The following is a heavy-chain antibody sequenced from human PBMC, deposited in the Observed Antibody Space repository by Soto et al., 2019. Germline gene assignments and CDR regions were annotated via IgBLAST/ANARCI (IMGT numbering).Heavy chain of an antibody. D-gene: IGHD4-17*01. CDR3: ARSPEATVTAFDY. CDR2: IYYSGST. CDR1: GGSISSGGYY. V-gene: IGHV4-31*03. J-gene: IGHJ4*02. Sequence: QVQLQESGPGLVKPSQTLSLTCTVSGGSISSGGYYWSWIRQHPGKGLEWVGYIYYSGSTYYNPSVRSRFSISVDTSKNQFSLKLSSVTAADTAVYYCARSPEATVTAFDYWGQGTLVTVSS.